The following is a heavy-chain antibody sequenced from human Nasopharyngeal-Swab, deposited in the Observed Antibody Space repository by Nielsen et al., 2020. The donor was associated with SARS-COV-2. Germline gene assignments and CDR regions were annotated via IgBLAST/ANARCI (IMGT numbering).Heavy chain of an antibody. CDR2: ISYDGDNK. CDR3: ARADRGGSYFSEYFYYMDV. CDR1: AFTFSRYA. Sequence: GGSLRLSCAASAFTFSRYAMHWVRQPPGKGLEWVAIISYDGDNKYYAGSVLGRFTISRDNTRNTLFLQMNSLRPEDTALYYCARADRGGSYFSEYFYYMDVWGTGTTVTASS. D-gene: IGHD1-26*01. V-gene: IGHV3-30*03. J-gene: IGHJ6*03.